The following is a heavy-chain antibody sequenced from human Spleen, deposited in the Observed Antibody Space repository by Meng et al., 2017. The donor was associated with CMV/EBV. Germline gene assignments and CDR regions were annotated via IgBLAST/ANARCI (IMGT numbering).Heavy chain of an antibody. CDR1: GDSISSNNW. CDR2: IFHDGST. V-gene: IGHV4-4*02. Sequence: SQTLSLTCAVSGDSISSNNWWSWVRQPPGKGLEWIGEIFHDGSTNYNPSLKSRVTISLDKSKNQFSLKLSSVTAADTAVYYCARGGSSYLSSYYFGYWGQGTLVTVSS. J-gene: IGHJ4*02. D-gene: IGHD6-13*01. CDR3: ARGGSSYLSSYYFGY.